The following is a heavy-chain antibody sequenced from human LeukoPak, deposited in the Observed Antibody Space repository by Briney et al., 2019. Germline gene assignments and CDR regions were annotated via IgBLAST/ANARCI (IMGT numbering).Heavy chain of an antibody. V-gene: IGHV4-34*01. CDR1: GGSFSGYY. Sequence: PSETLSLTCAVYGGSFSGYYWSWIRQPPGKGLEWIGEINHSGSTNYNPSLKSRVTISVDTSKNQFSLKLSSVTAADTAVCYCATQGASSNFDYWGQGTLVTVSS. J-gene: IGHJ4*02. CDR3: ATQGASSNFDY. CDR2: INHSGST. D-gene: IGHD3-16*01.